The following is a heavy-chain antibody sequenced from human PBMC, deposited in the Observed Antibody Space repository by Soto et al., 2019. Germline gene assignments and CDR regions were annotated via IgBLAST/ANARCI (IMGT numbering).Heavy chain of an antibody. V-gene: IGHV3-30-3*01. Sequence: GGSLRLSCVSFVFTFGSYAMPWVRQAPGKGREWVAVKTYDGSNKYYAASVKGRFTISRDNSKNTLYLQMNSLRAEDTAVYYCARDLDSSWTHYYYGMDVWGQGTTVTVSS. CDR2: KTYDGSNK. CDR1: VFTFGSYA. CDR3: ARDLDSSWTHYYYGMDV. J-gene: IGHJ6*02. D-gene: IGHD6-13*01.